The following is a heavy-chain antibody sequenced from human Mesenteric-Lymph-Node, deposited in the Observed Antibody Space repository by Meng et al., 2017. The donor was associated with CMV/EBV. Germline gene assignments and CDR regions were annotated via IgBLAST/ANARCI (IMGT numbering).Heavy chain of an antibody. CDR1: GFTFSSYE. CDR3: ARNFDI. CDR2: ISSSGFTI. Sequence: GGSLRLSCAASGFTFSSYEMNWVRQAPGKGLERVSKISSSGFTIYYADSVKDRFTISRDNAKNSLYLQMNSLRAEDTAVYYCARNFDIWGQGTMVTVSS. J-gene: IGHJ3*02. V-gene: IGHV3-48*03.